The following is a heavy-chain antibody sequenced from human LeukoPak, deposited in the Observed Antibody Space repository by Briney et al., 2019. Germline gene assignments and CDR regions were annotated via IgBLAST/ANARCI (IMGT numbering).Heavy chain of an antibody. J-gene: IGHJ4*02. CDR1: GGTFSSYA. CDR2: IIPIFGTS. CDR3: ARASRDYVWGSYRYFDY. D-gene: IGHD3-16*02. Sequence: SVKVSCKASGGTFSSYAISWVRQAPGQGLEWMGGIIPIFGTSNYAQKFQGRVTITADESTSTAYMELSSLRSEDTAVYYCARASRDYVWGSYRYFDYWGQGTLVTVSS. V-gene: IGHV1-69*13.